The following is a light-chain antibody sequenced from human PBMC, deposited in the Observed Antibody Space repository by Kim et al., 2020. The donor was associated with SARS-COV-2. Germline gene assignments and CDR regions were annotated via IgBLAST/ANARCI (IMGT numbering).Light chain of an antibody. CDR3: QQYYSHPRT. CDR1: QGISHY. J-gene: IGKJ1*01. CDR2: GIS. Sequence: DIQMTQSPSSLSASVGDRVTITCRASQGISHYLAWFQQKPGKAPESLIYGISNLQSGVPSRFRGSGTGTDFSLTISSLQPEDFAIYYCQQYYSHPRTFGQGTKVDIK. V-gene: IGKV1-16*01.